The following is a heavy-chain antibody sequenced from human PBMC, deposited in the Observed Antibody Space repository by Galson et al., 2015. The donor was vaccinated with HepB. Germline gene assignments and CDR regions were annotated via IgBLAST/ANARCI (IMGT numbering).Heavy chain of an antibody. CDR3: ARDKGTGSGTSFDY. D-gene: IGHD3-10*01. J-gene: IGHJ4*02. CDR2: ITSDSDYS. V-gene: IGHV3-21*01. Sequence: SLRLSCAASGFIFSNYRMNWVRQAPGKGLEWVSAITSDSDYSYQTDSVKGRFTISRDNAKSSLHLKMSSLRAEDTAVYYCARDKGTGSGTSFDYWGQGTLVTVSS. CDR1: GFIFSNYR.